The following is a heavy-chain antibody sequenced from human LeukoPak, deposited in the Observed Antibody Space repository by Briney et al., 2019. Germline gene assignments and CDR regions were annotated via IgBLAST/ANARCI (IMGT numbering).Heavy chain of an antibody. J-gene: IGHJ3*02. CDR2: IYHSGST. Sequence: SETLSLTCTVSGYSISSGYYWGWIRQPPGKGLEWIGSIYHSGSTYYNPSLKSRVTISVDTSKNQFSLKLSSVTAADTAVYYCARDNRPDAFVIWGQGTMVTVSS. V-gene: IGHV4-38-2*02. CDR3: ARDNRPDAFVI. CDR1: GYSISSGYY.